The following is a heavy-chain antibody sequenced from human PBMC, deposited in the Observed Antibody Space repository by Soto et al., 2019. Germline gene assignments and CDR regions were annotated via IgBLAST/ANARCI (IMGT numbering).Heavy chain of an antibody. CDR1: GFSLSSHD. CDR2: IGTGGAT. D-gene: IGHD6-13*01. V-gene: IGHV3-13*01. Sequence: GGSLRLSCEASGFSLSSHDMHWVRQATGKGLEWVSVIGTGGATSYAGSVKGRFTIFRENVKNTVYLQMNSLRAGDTAVYYCARKGGQLVSGAHDIWGQGTMVTVSS. CDR3: ARKGGQLVSGAHDI. J-gene: IGHJ3*02.